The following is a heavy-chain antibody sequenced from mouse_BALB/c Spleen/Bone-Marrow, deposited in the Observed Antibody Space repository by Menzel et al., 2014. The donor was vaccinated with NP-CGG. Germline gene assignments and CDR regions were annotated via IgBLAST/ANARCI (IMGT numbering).Heavy chain of an antibody. Sequence: VMLVESGPGLVQPSQSLSITCTVSGFSLTSYGVHWVRPSPGKGLEWLGVIWSGGSTDYNAAFISRLSISKDNSKSQVFFKMNSLQANDTAIYYCARRLRYYAMDYWGQGTSVTVSS. CDR3: ARRLRYYAMDY. D-gene: IGHD2-2*01. J-gene: IGHJ4*01. V-gene: IGHV2-2*02. CDR2: IWSGGST. CDR1: GFSLTSYG.